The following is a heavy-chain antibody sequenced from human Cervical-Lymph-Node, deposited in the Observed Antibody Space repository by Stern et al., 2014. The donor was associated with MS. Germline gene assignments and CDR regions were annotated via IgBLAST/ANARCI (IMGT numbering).Heavy chain of an antibody. J-gene: IGHJ5*02. CDR2: INTANGDT. D-gene: IGHD6-13*01. V-gene: IGHV1-3*04. Sequence: VQLVQSGAEVKKPGASVKVSCQASGYTFTSYGIHWVRQSPGQRLEWMGRINTANGDTYYSEKFQGRVTFTRDTSANTAYMELFSLTSEDTTVYYCGRGQQSFDPWGQGTLVTVSA. CDR3: GRGQQSFDP. CDR1: GYTFTSYG.